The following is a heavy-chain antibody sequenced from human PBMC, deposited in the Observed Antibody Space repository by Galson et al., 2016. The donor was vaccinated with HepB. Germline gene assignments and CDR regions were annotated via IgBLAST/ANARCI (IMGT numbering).Heavy chain of an antibody. CDR2: ISWNSDTV. V-gene: IGHV3-9*01. D-gene: IGHD5-18*01. Sequence: SLRLSCAASGFTFDDYAMHWVRQAPGKGLEWVSGISWNSDTVGYADSVKGRFTISRDNAKNSLYLQMNSLRAEDTALYYCTKGGYSYVPREFDYWGQGTLVTVSS. J-gene: IGHJ4*02. CDR1: GFTFDDYA. CDR3: TKGGYSYVPREFDY.